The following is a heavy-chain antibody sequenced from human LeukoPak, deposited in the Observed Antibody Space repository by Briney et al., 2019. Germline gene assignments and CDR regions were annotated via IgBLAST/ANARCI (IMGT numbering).Heavy chain of an antibody. CDR1: GGSNSSYY. CDR2: IYYSGST. V-gene: IGHV4-59*01. Sequence: SETLSLTCTVSGGSNSSYYWSWIRQPPGKGLEWIGYIYYSGSTNYNPSLKSRVTISVDTSKNQFSLKLSSVTAADTAVYYCERERAQPLFYGMDVWGQGTTVTVSS. D-gene: IGHD2-2*01. CDR3: ERERAQPLFYGMDV. J-gene: IGHJ6*02.